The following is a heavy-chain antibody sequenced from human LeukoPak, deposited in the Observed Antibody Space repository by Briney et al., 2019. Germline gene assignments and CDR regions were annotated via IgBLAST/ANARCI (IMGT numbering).Heavy chain of an antibody. J-gene: IGHJ4*02. Sequence: LETLSLTCTVSGGSVSSYSYYWSWIRQPPGKGLEWIGSISYSGSSNYNPSLKSRVIISVDTSKNQFSLKLSAVTAADTAVYYCARQTPYLYFDYWGQGTLVTVSS. V-gene: IGHV4-61*01. CDR1: GGSVSSYSYY. D-gene: IGHD2-15*01. CDR3: ARQTPYLYFDY. CDR2: ISYSGSS.